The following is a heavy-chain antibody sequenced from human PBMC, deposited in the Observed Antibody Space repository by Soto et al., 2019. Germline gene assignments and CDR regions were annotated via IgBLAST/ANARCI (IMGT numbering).Heavy chain of an antibody. CDR3: ARDALPAASRYYYGMDV. CDR1: GFTFSSYG. CDR2: IWYDGSNK. V-gene: IGHV3-33*01. Sequence: PGGSLRLSCAASGFTFSSYGMHWVRQAPGKGLEWVAVIWYDGSNKYYADSVKGRFTISRDNSKNTLYLQMNGLRAEDTAVYYCARDALPAASRYYYGMDVWGQGPTVTVSS. J-gene: IGHJ6*02. D-gene: IGHD2-2*01.